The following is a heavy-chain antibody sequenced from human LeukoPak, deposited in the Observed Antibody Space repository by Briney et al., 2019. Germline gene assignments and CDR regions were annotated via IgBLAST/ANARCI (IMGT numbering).Heavy chain of an antibody. CDR3: AKVANWGSEWYFDL. V-gene: IGHV3-23*01. CDR2: ISGSGGST. CDR1: GFTFSSYA. Sequence: GGSLRLSCAASGFTFSSYAMSWVRQAPGKGLEWVSGISGSGGSTYHADSVKGRFTISRDDSKNTLYLQMNSLRAEDTAIYYCAKVANWGSEWYFDLWGRGTLVTVSS. J-gene: IGHJ2*01. D-gene: IGHD7-27*01.